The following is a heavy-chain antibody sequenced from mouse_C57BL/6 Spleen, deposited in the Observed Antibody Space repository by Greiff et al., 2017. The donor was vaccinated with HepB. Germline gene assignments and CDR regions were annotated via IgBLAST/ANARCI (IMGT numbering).Heavy chain of an antibody. Sequence: VKLMESGAELVKPGASVKISCKASGYAFSSYWMNWVKQRPGKGLEWIGQIYPGDGDTNYNGKFKGKATLTADKSSSTAYMQLSSLTSEDSAVYFCARDYYEGWFAYWGQGTLVTVSA. CDR1: GYAFSSYW. CDR3: ARDYYEGWFAY. V-gene: IGHV1-80*01. CDR2: IYPGDGDT. J-gene: IGHJ3*01. D-gene: IGHD1-1*01.